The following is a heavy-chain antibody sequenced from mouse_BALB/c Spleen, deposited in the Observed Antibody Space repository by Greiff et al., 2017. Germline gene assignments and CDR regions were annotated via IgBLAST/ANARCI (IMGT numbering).Heavy chain of an antibody. D-gene: IGHD1-1*01. CDR2: ISYDGSN. Sequence: DVKLQESGPGLVKPSQSLSLTCSVTGYSITSGYYWNWIRQFPGNKLEWMGYISYDGSNNYNPSLKNRISITRDTSKNQFFLKLNSVTTEDTATYYCAREYGSSYWYFDVWGAGTTVTVSS. J-gene: IGHJ1*01. CDR3: AREYGSSYWYFDV. CDR1: GYSITSGYY. V-gene: IGHV3-6*02.